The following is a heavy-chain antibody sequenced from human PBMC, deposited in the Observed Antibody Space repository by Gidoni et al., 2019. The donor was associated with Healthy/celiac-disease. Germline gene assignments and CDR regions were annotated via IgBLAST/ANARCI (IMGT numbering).Heavy chain of an antibody. D-gene: IGHD2-15*01. J-gene: IGHJ3*02. CDR3: ARGVRYCSGGSCYETMLDI. CDR2: IYYSGST. Sequence: QLQLQESGPGLVQPSETLSLTCTVSGGSISSSSYYWGWIRQPPGKGLEWIGSIYYSGSTYYNPSLKSRVTISVDTSKNQFSLKLSSVTAADTAVYYCARGVRYCSGGSCYETMLDIWGQGTMVTVSS. V-gene: IGHV4-39*01. CDR1: GGSISSSSYY.